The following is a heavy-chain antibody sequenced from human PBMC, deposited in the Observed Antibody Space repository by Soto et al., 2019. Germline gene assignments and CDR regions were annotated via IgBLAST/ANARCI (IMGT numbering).Heavy chain of an antibody. CDR3: ARSLGSAAGWSFDV. CDR2: KSISGST. D-gene: IGHD3-16*01. CDR1: GGSMSDYF. J-gene: IGHJ4*02. Sequence: SEALSLTCTVSGGSMSDYFWTWIRLPAGKRLEWIGRKSISGSTDYNPSLKGRASMSVDTSKNQFSLRLISVTAADTALYYCARSLGSAAGWSFDVWGQGILVTVSS. V-gene: IGHV4-4*07.